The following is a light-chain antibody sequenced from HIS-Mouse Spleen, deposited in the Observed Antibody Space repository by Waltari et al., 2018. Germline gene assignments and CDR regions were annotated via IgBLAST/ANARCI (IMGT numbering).Light chain of an antibody. CDR3: CSYAGSSTWV. J-gene: IGLJ3*02. CDR2: EGS. V-gene: IGLV2-23*01. Sequence: QSALTQPASVSGSPGQSITISCTGTSSDVGGYNLVSWYQQHPGKAPKLMNYEGSKRPSGVSNRFSDSKSCNTASLTISGLQAEDEADYYCCSYAGSSTWVFGGGTKLTVL. CDR1: SSDVGGYNL.